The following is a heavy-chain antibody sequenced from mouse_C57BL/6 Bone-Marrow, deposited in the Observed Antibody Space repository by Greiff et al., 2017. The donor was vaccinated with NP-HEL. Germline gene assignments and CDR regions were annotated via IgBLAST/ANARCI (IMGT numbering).Heavy chain of an antibody. CDR1: GFTFSDYY. D-gene: IGHD2-4*01. CDR2: INYDGSST. J-gene: IGHJ3*01. CDR3: ARGGDYYDYPAWFAY. V-gene: IGHV5-16*01. Sequence: EVKLVESEGGLVQPGSSMKLSCTASGFTFSDYYMAWVRQVPEEGLEWVANINYDGSSTYYLDSLKSRFIISRDNAKNILYLQMSSLKSEDTATYYCARGGDYYDYPAWFAYWGQGTLVTVSA.